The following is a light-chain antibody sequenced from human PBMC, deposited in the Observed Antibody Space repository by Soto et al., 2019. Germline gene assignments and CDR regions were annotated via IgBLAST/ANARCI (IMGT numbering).Light chain of an antibody. CDR2: AAS. CDR3: QQYNKWPQT. CDR1: QGISSY. Sequence: AIRMTQSPSSFSASTGDRVTITCRASQGISSYLAWYQQKPGKAPKLLIYAASTLQSGVPSRFSGSGSGTEFTLTISSLQSEDLAVYHCQQYNKWPQTFGQGTKVDIK. V-gene: IGKV1-8*01. J-gene: IGKJ1*01.